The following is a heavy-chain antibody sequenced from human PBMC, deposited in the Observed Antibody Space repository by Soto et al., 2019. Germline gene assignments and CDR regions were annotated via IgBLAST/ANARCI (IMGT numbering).Heavy chain of an antibody. CDR1: GFNFNSYG. V-gene: IGHV3-33*06. CDR2: IWYDGST. J-gene: IGHJ6*02. Sequence: GGSLRLSCGASGFNFNSYGMHWVRQAPGKGLEWVAVIWYDGSTYYADSVKGRFTISRDNSKSTLYLQMNSLRAEDTALYYCAKGRSYYYYYGVDVWGQGTTVTVSS. CDR3: AKGRSYYYYYGVDV.